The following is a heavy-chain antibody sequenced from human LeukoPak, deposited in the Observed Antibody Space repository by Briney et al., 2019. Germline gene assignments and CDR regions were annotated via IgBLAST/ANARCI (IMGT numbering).Heavy chain of an antibody. D-gene: IGHD1-1*01. CDR2: IYHSGST. CDR1: GGSISSYY. Sequence: SETLSLTCTVSGGSISSYYWGWIRQPPGKGLEWIGSIYHSGSTYFNPSLQSRVTISVDTSKNQFSLTLSSVTAADTAVYFCARVSGSGTALDAFDIWGQGTMVTVSS. V-gene: IGHV4-38-2*02. CDR3: ARVSGSGTALDAFDI. J-gene: IGHJ3*02.